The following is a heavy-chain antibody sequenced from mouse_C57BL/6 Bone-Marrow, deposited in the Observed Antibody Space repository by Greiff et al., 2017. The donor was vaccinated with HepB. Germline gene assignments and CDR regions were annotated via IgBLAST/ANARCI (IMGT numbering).Heavy chain of an antibody. CDR1: GFSLTSYG. CDR2: IWGVGST. V-gene: IGHV2-6*01. Sequence: VKVVESGPGLVAPSQSLSITCTVSGFSLTSYGVDWVRQSPGKGLEWLGVIWGVGSTNYNSALKSRLSISKDNSKSQVFLKMNSLQTDDTAMYYCASGPYDAMDYWGQGTSVTVSS. CDR3: ASGPYDAMDY. J-gene: IGHJ4*01.